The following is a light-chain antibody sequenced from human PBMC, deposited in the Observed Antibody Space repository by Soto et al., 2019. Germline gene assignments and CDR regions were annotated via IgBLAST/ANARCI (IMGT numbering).Light chain of an antibody. CDR2: QDS. CDR1: QLGDKY. CDR3: QAWDSSTVV. V-gene: IGLV3-1*01. J-gene: IGLJ2*01. Sequence: SYELTQPPSVSVSPGQTASITCSGDQLGDKYACWYQQKPCQSPVLVIYQDSKRTSGIPERFSGSNSGNTATLTISGTQAMDEADYYCQAWDSSTVVFGGGTKLTVL.